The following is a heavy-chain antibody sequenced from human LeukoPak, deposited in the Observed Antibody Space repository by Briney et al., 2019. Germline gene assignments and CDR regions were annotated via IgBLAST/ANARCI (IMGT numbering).Heavy chain of an antibody. D-gene: IGHD3-9*01. V-gene: IGHV1-3*04. CDR1: GYTFTNYA. Sequence: SVKVSCKASGYTFTNYAVHWVRQAPGQSLEWMGWIDTGNGNTKYSQKFQGRVTITRDTSARTAYMELSSLRSEDTAVYYCARMDTLTLRFYFDYWGQGTLVTVSS. CDR3: ARMDTLTLRFYFDY. CDR2: IDTGNGNT. J-gene: IGHJ4*02.